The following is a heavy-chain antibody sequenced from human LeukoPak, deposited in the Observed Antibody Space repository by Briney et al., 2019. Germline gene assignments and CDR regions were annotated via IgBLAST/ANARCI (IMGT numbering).Heavy chain of an antibody. Sequence: ASVKVSCKASGYTFTSYGISWVRQAPGQGLEWMGWISAYNGNTNYAQKLQGRVTMTPDTSTSTAYMELRSLRSDDTAVYYCARDSRTYYDFWSGYSSTLYFDYWGQGTLVTVSS. CDR3: ARDSRTYYDFWSGYSSTLYFDY. CDR1: GYTFTSYG. J-gene: IGHJ4*02. V-gene: IGHV1-18*01. D-gene: IGHD3-3*01. CDR2: ISAYNGNT.